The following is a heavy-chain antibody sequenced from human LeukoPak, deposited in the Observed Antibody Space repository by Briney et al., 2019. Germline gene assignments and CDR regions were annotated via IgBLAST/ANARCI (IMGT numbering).Heavy chain of an antibody. V-gene: IGHV1-18*01. CDR2: ISAYNGNT. J-gene: IGHJ6*02. CDR3: ARDGITVFGVVISYYYYGMDV. CDR1: GYTFTSYG. Sequence: GAAVTVSCKASGYTFTSYGIIWLRQAPGQGLEGMGGISAYNGNTNYAQKPHGRVTMTTDTSTSTAYMELRSLRYDATAAYYCARDGITVFGVVISYYYYGMDVWGQGTTVTVSS. D-gene: IGHD3-3*01.